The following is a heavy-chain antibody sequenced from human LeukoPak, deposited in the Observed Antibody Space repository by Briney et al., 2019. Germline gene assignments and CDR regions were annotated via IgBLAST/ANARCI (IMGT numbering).Heavy chain of an antibody. J-gene: IGHJ4*02. CDR3: ARAGNDYGAPIDY. D-gene: IGHD4-17*01. CDR2: IYHSGST. CDR1: GGSISSSSYY. V-gene: IGHV4-39*07. Sequence: PSETLSLTCTVSGGSISSSSYYWGWIRQPPGKGLEWIGEIYHSGSTNYNPSLKSRVTISVDKSKNQFSLKLSSVTAADTAVYYCARAGNDYGAPIDYWGQGTLVTVSS.